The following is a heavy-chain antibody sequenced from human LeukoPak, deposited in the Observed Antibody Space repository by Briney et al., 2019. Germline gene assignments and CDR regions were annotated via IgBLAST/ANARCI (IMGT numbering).Heavy chain of an antibody. Sequence: GGSLRLSCAASGFTFSSYGMSWVRQAPGKGLEWVSAISGSGGSTYYADSVKGRFTISRDSSKNTLYLQMNSLRAEDTAVYYCAKGLWFGEGVGYYFDYWGQGTLVTVSS. CDR3: AKGLWFGEGVGYYFDY. D-gene: IGHD3-10*01. CDR2: ISGSGGST. V-gene: IGHV3-23*01. J-gene: IGHJ4*02. CDR1: GFTFSSYG.